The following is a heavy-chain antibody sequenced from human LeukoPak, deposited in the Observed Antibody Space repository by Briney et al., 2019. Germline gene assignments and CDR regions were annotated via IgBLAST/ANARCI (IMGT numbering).Heavy chain of an antibody. CDR2: IIHNGST. CDR3: ARGVAYCSGDSCYPPLYGMDV. CDR1: GGSFSGYY. Sequence: SETLSLTCAVYGGSFSGYYWSWIRQPPGKGLEWIGEIIHNGSTNYNPSLKSRVTISVDTSKNQLSLKLSSVTAADTAVYYCARGVAYCSGDSCYPPLYGMDVWGQGTTVTVSS. V-gene: IGHV4-34*01. D-gene: IGHD2-15*01. J-gene: IGHJ6*02.